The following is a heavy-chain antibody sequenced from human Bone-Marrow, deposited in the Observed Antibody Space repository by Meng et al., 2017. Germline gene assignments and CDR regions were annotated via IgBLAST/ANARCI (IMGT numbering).Heavy chain of an antibody. J-gene: IGHJ4*02. V-gene: IGHV1-2*06. CDR3: ARDEDISAAGKLFGDY. D-gene: IGHD6-13*01. Sequence: QAQLLNSGPGGEKPGASVNLSFTPSVYGCAAYWRPWLPQAPGQGREWMGRIDPNNDHTQYAQNFPGRVTLTSDTYISTVYMELNGLRSDDTAVYYCARDEDISAAGKLFGDYWGQGTLVTVSS. CDR2: IDPNNDHT. CDR1: VYGCAAYW.